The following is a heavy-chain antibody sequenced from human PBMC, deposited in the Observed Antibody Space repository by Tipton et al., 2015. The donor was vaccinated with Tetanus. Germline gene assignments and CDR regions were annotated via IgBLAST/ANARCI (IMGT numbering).Heavy chain of an antibody. D-gene: IGHD2-2*01. CDR2: ISRSGSTT. CDR1: GFTFSSYE. V-gene: IGHV3-48*03. Sequence: SLRLSCEASGFTFSSYEMNWVRQAPGKGLEWVSDISRSGSTTSYAGPVKGRFTISRGNAKNSLYLQMNSLRAEDTAAYYCARIIADCSSSSCSKQTLYYGMDVWGRGTTVTVSS. CDR3: ARIIADCSSSSCSKQTLYYGMDV. J-gene: IGHJ6*02.